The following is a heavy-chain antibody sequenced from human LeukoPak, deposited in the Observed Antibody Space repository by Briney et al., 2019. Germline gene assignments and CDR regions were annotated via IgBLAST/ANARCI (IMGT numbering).Heavy chain of an antibody. J-gene: IGHJ4*02. Sequence: REASVKVSCKASGYTFTGYYMHWVRQTPGQGLEWMGWINPNRGATNNAQKFQGSVTMTRDTSISTAYMELSRLRSDDTAVYYCARAHYYDSGGYYLFDYWGQGTLVTVSS. CDR2: INPNRGAT. CDR1: GYTFTGYY. D-gene: IGHD3-22*01. V-gene: IGHV1-2*02. CDR3: ARAHYYDSGGYYLFDY.